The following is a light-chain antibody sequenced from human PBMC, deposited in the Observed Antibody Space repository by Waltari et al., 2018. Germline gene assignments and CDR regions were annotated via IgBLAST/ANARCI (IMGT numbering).Light chain of an antibody. Sequence: IVLTQSPGILSLSPGERATLSCRASQSVTLNYLAWYQQKPGQAPRRLIYGASNRATGIPDRFSGSGSGTEFTLTISRLEPEDFAVYHCQQYGSSPNTFGRGTKVEIK. V-gene: IGKV3-20*01. J-gene: IGKJ2*01. CDR2: GAS. CDR3: QQYGSSPNT. CDR1: QSVTLNY.